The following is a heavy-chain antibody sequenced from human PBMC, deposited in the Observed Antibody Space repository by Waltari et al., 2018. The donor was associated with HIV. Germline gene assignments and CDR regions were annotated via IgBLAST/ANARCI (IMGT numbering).Heavy chain of an antibody. Sequence: QVQVVDSGGGVVQPGPSLRLSCDASGFRFSDSGMHWVRQAPGKGLEWVAVIWFDGGKKVFADSVKGRFTISRDNSKNTVELHMNSVTAEDTAVYYCARASPEGGYLDYWGQGTLVTVSS. V-gene: IGHV3-33*01. CDR3: ARASPEGGYLDY. D-gene: IGHD2-15*01. CDR1: GFRFSDSG. J-gene: IGHJ4*02. CDR2: IWFDGGKK.